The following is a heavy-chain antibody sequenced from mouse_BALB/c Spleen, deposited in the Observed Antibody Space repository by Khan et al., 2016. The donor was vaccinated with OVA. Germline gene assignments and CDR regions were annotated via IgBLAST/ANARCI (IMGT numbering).Heavy chain of an antibody. J-gene: IGHJ3*01. Sequence: EVQLQESGPSLVKPSQTLSLTCSVTGDSITSGYWSWIRKFPGNKLEYMGYMIYSGNTYYNPSLKSRISITRHTSKNQSYLPLNSVTTEDTATYDCARSPYRYAFAYWGQGTLVTVSA. D-gene: IGHD2-14*01. CDR1: GDSITSGY. CDR2: MIYSGNT. CDR3: ARSPYRYAFAY. V-gene: IGHV3-8*02.